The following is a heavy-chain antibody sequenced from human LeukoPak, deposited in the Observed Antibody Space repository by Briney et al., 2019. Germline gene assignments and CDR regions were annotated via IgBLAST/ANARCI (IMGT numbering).Heavy chain of an antibody. CDR1: GGTFSSYA. J-gene: IGHJ5*02. CDR3: ASLIAAAGTGWFDP. CDR2: IIPILGIA. V-gene: IGHV1-69*04. Sequence: SVKVSCKASGGTFSSYATSWVRQAPGQGLEWMGRIIPILGIANYAQKFQGRVTITADKSTSTAYMELSSLRSEDTAVYYCASLIAAAGTGWFDPWGQGTLVTVSS. D-gene: IGHD6-13*01.